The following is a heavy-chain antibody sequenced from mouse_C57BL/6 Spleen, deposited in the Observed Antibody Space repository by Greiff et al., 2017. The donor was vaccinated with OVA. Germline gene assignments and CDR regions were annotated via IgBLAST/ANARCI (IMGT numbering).Heavy chain of an antibody. D-gene: IGHD1-1*01. V-gene: IGHV1-85*01. CDR2: IYPRDGST. Sequence: VKLVESGPELVKPGASVKLSCKASGYTFTSYDINWGKQRPGQGLEWIGWIYPRDGSTKYNEKLKGKATLTVDTSSSTAYMELHSLTSEDAAVYFCARGLRSYAMDYWGQGTSVTVSS. J-gene: IGHJ4*01. CDR1: GYTFTSYD. CDR3: ARGLRSYAMDY.